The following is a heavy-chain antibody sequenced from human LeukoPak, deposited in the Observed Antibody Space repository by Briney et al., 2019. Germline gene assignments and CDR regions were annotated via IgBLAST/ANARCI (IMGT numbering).Heavy chain of an antibody. D-gene: IGHD2-2*01. J-gene: IGHJ4*02. CDR3: ARGLYDCSSTSCHPRFDY. CDR1: GGSISSGDYY. V-gene: IGHV4-30-4*08. CDR2: IYYSGST. Sequence: PSETLSLTCTVSGGSISSGDYYWSWIRQPPGKGLEWIGYIYYSGSTYYNPSLKSRVTISVDTSKNQFSLKLSSVTAAGTAVYYCARGLYDCSSTSCHPRFDYWGQGTLVTVSS.